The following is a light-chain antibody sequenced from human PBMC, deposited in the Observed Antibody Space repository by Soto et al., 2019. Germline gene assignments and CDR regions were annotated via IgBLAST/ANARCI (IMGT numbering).Light chain of an antibody. CDR2: GAS. V-gene: IGKV3-20*01. CDR3: QQYASSPT. CDR1: QSVSSSY. J-gene: IGKJ2*01. Sequence: EIVLTQSPGTLSLSPGERATLSCRASQSVSSSYLAWYQQKPGQAPRLLIYGASSRATGIPDRFSGSGSGTDFTRTISRLEPEDFAVYYCQQYASSPTFGQGTKLEIK.